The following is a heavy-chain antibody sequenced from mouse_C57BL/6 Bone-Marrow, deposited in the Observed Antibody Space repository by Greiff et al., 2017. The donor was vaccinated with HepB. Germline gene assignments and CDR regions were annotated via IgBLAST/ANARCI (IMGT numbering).Heavy chain of an antibody. Sequence: QVQLQQPGAELVMPGASVKLSCKASGYTFTSYWIHWVKQRPGQGLEWIGEIDPSDSYTNYNQKFKGKSTLTVDKSSSTAYMQLSSLTSEDSAVYYCARGGKIYLDYWGQGTSVTVSS. CDR1: GYTFTSYW. D-gene: IGHD1-1*01. V-gene: IGHV1-69*01. CDR2: IDPSDSYT. J-gene: IGHJ4*01. CDR3: ARGGKIYLDY.